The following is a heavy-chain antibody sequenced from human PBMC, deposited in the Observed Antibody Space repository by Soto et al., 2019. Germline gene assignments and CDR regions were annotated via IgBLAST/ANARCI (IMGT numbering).Heavy chain of an antibody. CDR1: GYTFSAYT. V-gene: IGHV1-3*01. CDR2: INAGSGNT. Sequence: GASVKVSCKATGYTFSAYTMNWVRQAPGQSLEWMGWINAGSGNTKYLQNFQGRVSITRDTSASTVYMELTGLTSEDTAVYYCARDTETLGPRANDALDIWGQGTMVTVSS. CDR3: ARDTETLGPRANDALDI. D-gene: IGHD3-3*02. J-gene: IGHJ3*02.